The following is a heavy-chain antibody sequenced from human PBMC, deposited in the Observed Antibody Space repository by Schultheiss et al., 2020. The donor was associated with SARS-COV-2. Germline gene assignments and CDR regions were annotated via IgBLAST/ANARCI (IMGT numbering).Heavy chain of an antibody. Sequence: SETLSLTCNVEGGSISSGGYYWSWIRQHPGKGLEWIGYIYYSGSTYYNPSLKSRVTISVDTSKNQFSLKLSSVTAADTAVYYCARAGEYYDSSGYRAFDIWGQGTMVTVSS. CDR3: ARAGEYYDSSGYRAFDI. V-gene: IGHV4-31*03. D-gene: IGHD3-22*01. CDR1: GGSISSGGYY. J-gene: IGHJ3*02. CDR2: IYYSGST.